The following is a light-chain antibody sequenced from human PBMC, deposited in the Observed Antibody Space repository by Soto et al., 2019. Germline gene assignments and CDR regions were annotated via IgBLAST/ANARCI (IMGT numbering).Light chain of an antibody. V-gene: IGKV3-11*01. CDR1: QTFSSH. J-gene: IGKJ5*01. CDR2: DAS. CDR3: QQRSNWPPVIT. Sequence: EIVLIQSPATLSLSPGERATLSCRASQTFSSHLAWYQQKPGQAPRLLIYDASKRATGIPARFSGRGSGTDFTLTISSLEPEGFAVYYCQQRSNWPPVITFGQGTRLEIK.